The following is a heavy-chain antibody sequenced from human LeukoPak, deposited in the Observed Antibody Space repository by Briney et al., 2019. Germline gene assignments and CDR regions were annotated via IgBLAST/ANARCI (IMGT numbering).Heavy chain of an antibody. CDR1: GYTFTGYY. J-gene: IGHJ4*02. Sequence: ASVKVSCKASGYTFTGYYMHWLRQAPGQGLEWMGWINPNSGGTNYAQKFQGRVTMTRDTSISTAYMELSRLRSDDTAVYYCARGPLELVGAIGWPPKCHRYYFDYWGQGTVVSVSS. CDR3: ARGPLELVGAIGWPPKCHRYYFDY. V-gene: IGHV1-2*02. CDR2: INPNSGGT. D-gene: IGHD1-26*01.